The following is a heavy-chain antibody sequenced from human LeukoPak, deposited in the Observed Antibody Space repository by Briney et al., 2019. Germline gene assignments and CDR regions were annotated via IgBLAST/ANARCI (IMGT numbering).Heavy chain of an antibody. CDR3: ASHGEQQLVLLDY. Sequence: PSETLSLTCAVYVGSFSVYYWSWIRQPPGKGLEWIGEINHSGRTIYNPSRKSRVTISVDTSKNQFSLKLSSVTAADTAVYYCASHGEQQLVLLDYWGQGTLVTVSS. CDR1: VGSFSVYY. J-gene: IGHJ4*02. CDR2: INHSGRT. V-gene: IGHV4-34*01. D-gene: IGHD6-13*01.